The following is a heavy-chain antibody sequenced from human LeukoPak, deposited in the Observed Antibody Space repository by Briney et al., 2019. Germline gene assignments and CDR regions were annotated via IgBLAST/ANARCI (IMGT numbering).Heavy chain of an antibody. D-gene: IGHD3-3*01. CDR3: ARGSGWSGYSGV. J-gene: IGHJ6*04. V-gene: IGHV4-38-2*01. CDR2: IDHSGTT. Sequence: PSETLSLTCAVSTYSISSDYFWGGIRPSPGKGLEGIGIIDHSGTTYYNPSLKSRVAISVDTSKNQFSLNLSSLTAADSAVYSCARGSGWSGYSGVWGKGTTVTVSS. CDR1: TYSISSDYF.